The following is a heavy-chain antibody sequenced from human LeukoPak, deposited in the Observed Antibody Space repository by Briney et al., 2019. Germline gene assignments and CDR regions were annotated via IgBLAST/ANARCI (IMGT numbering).Heavy chain of an antibody. D-gene: IGHD3-10*01. CDR1: GYSFTSYW. CDR2: IDPSDSYT. V-gene: IGHV5-10-1*01. CDR3: ARHIKEYYYGSGKEDY. J-gene: IGHJ4*02. Sequence: GESLRISCKGSGYSFTSYWISWVRQMPGKGLEWMGRIDPSDSYTNYSPSFQGHVTISADKSISTAYLQWSSLKASDTAMYYCARHIKEYYYGSGKEDYWGQGTLVTVSS.